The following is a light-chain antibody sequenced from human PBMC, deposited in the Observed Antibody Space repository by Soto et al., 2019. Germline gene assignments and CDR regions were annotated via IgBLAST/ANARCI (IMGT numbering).Light chain of an antibody. CDR2: HAS. V-gene: IGKV3-11*01. Sequence: ETVLTQSPATLSLSPGETATLSCRASESVDIYLAWYQQKPGQAPRLLIYHASNRATGIPARFSGSGSGTDFTLTISSLEPEDSAVYYYQQRRNWPPLTFGGGTRVEI. J-gene: IGKJ4*01. CDR1: ESVDIY. CDR3: QQRRNWPPLT.